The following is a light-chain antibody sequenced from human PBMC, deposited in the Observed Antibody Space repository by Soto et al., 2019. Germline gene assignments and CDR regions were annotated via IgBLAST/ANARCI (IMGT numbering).Light chain of an antibody. CDR2: KAS. CDR1: QPISSW. Sequence: DIQMTQSPSTLCGSVGDRVTITCRASQPISSWLAWYQQKPGKAPKLLIYKASTLKSGVPSRSSGSGSGTEFTLTISSLQPDDFATYYCQHYNSYSEAFGQGTKVDIK. V-gene: IGKV1-5*03. CDR3: QHYNSYSEA. J-gene: IGKJ1*01.